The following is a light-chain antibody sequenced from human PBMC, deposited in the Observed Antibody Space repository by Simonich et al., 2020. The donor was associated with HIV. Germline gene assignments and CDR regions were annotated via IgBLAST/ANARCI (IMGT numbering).Light chain of an antibody. CDR2: KDS. CDR3: YSAADNNWV. CDR1: VLAKKY. V-gene: IGLV3-27*01. J-gene: IGLJ3*02. Sequence: SYELTQPSSVSVSPGQTARITCSGDVLAKKYARGFQQKPGQAPILVIYKDSERPSGIPERFSGSSSGTTVTLTISGAQVEDEADYYCYSAADNNWVIGGGTKLTVL.